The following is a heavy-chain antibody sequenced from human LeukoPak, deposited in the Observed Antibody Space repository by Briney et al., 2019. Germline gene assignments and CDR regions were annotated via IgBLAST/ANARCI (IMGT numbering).Heavy chain of an antibody. CDR2: ISDSGDSNT. CDR1: GFTVSSNY. V-gene: IGHV3-23*01. D-gene: IGHD1-7*01. Sequence: LGGSLRLSCAASGFTVSSNYMSWVRQAPGKGLEWVSAISDSGDSNTYYADSVKGRFTISRDNSKNTLYLQMNSLRAEDTAVYYCAKQLRVYYYMDVWGKGTTVTVSS. CDR3: AKQLRVYYYMDV. J-gene: IGHJ6*03.